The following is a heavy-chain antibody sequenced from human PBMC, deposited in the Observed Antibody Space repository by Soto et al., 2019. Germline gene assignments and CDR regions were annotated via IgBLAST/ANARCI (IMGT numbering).Heavy chain of an antibody. D-gene: IGHD6-19*01. Sequence: RTLICTVSCRKVFKITAAANSLKSSPSRGLEWLGRTYYRSNWRHDYAVSVKSRITVNPDTSKNHFSLQLNSVTPDDTAVYYCARGVAGSVFDFLGHRTLVTVSS. CDR3: ARGVAGSVFDF. CDR2: TYYRSNWRH. CDR1: CRKVFKITAA. V-gene: IGHV6-1*01. J-gene: IGHJ4*01.